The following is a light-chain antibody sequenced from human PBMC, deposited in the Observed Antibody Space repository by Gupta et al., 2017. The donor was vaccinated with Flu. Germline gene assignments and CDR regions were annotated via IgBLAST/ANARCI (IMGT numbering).Light chain of an antibody. J-gene: IGKJ2*03. CDR1: QSIANY. V-gene: IGKV1-39*01. Sequence: DIQMTQSQSSLSASVGDRVTIPCRASQSIANYLNWYQLKPGKAPKLLIYAASRLQRGVPSRFSGSGSETDFILTISRLQPEDFATYYCQQADRLPHSFGQGTKLEIK. CDR2: AAS. CDR3: QQADRLPHS.